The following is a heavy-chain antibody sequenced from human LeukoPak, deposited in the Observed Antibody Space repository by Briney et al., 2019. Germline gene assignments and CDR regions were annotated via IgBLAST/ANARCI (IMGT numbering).Heavy chain of an antibody. V-gene: IGHV1-8*03. D-gene: IGHD4-17*01. CDR3: ANPPGGDYEGSSGGDYYYMDV. Sequence: ASVKVSCKASGYTFTSYDINWVRQATGQGLEWMGWMNPNSGNTGYAQKFQGRVTITRNTSISTAYMELSSLRSEDTAVYYCANPPGGDYEGSSGGDYYYMDVWGKGTTVTVSS. CDR2: MNPNSGNT. CDR1: GYTFTSYD. J-gene: IGHJ6*03.